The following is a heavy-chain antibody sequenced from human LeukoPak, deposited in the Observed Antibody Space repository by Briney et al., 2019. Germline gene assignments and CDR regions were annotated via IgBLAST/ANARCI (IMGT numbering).Heavy chain of an antibody. Sequence: ASVKVSCKASGYSFTAYYIHWVRQAPGQGLEWMGIINPSGGSTSYAQKLQGRVTMTTDTSTSTAYMELRSLRSDDTAVYYCARVSRHIWFGELSSYSYWGQGTLVTVSS. CDR2: INPSGGST. D-gene: IGHD3-10*01. CDR3: ARVSRHIWFGELSSYSY. V-gene: IGHV1-46*01. CDR1: GYSFTAYY. J-gene: IGHJ4*02.